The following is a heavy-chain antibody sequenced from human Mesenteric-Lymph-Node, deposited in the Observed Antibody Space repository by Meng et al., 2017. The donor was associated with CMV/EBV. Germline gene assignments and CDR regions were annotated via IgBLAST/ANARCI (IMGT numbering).Heavy chain of an antibody. CDR2: SNSDATTT. CDR1: GFPFSIYW. CDR3: ARGGWRLDMDYYFDN. Sequence: GGSLRLSCAASGFPFSIYWIHWVRQVPGKGLVWVARSNSDATTTAYADSVKGRFTISRDNAKNTVYLQMNSLRAEDTAVYYCARGGWRLDMDYYFDNWGQGTLVTVSS. V-gene: IGHV3-74*01. J-gene: IGHJ4*02. D-gene: IGHD3-3*01.